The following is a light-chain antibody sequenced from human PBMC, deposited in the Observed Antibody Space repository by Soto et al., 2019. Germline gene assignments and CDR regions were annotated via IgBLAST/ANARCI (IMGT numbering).Light chain of an antibody. CDR2: DVS. Sequence: QSVLTQPRSVSGSPGQSVTISCTGTNSDVGGYKYVSWYQQYPGKAPKLMIYDVSKRPSGVPDRFSGSKSVNTASLTISGLQAEDEADYFCCSYAGSYSYVLGTGTKVTVL. CDR3: CSYAGSYSYV. CDR1: NSDVGGYKY. V-gene: IGLV2-11*01. J-gene: IGLJ1*01.